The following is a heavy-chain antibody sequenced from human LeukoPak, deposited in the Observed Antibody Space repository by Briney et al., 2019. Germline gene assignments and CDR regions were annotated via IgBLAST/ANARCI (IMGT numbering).Heavy chain of an antibody. D-gene: IGHD5-24*01. Sequence: PSETLSLTCTVSGGSISSGDYYWSWIRQPPGKGLEWIGYIYYSGSTYYNPTLKSRVTISVDTSKNQFSLKLSSVTAADTAVYYCARGLRRDGYSFDYWGQGTLVTVSS. CDR2: IYYSGST. J-gene: IGHJ4*02. CDR3: ARGLRRDGYSFDY. V-gene: IGHV4-30-4*01. CDR1: GGSISSGDYY.